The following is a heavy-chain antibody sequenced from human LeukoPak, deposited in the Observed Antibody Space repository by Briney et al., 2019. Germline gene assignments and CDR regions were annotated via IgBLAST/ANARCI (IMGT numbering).Heavy chain of an antibody. V-gene: IGHV4-39*07. Sequence: PSETLSLTCTVSGGSISSSSYYWGWIRQPPGKGLEWIGSIYYSGSTYYNPSLKSRVTISVDTSKNQFSLKLSSVTAADTAVYYCASYSSSWYGANWFDPWGQGTLVTVSS. CDR3: ASYSSSWYGANWFDP. CDR2: IYYSGST. D-gene: IGHD6-13*01. J-gene: IGHJ5*02. CDR1: GGSISSSSYY.